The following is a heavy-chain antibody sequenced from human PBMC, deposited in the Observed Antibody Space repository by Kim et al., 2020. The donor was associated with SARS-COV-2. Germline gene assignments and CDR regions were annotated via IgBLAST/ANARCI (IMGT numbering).Heavy chain of an antibody. CDR2: INPSGGST. Sequence: ASVKVSCKASGYTFTSYYMHWVRQAPGQGLEWMGIINPSGGSTSYAQKFQGRVTMTRDTSTSTVYMELSSLRSEDTAVYYCARVDGGEYYDILTGLRNYYYYMDVWGKGTTVTVSS. CDR1: GYTFTSYY. CDR3: ARVDGGEYYDILTGLRNYYYYMDV. V-gene: IGHV1-46*01. J-gene: IGHJ6*03. D-gene: IGHD3-9*01.